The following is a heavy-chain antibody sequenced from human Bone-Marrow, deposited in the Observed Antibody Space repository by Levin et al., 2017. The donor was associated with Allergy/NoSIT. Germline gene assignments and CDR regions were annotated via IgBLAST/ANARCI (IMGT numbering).Heavy chain of an antibody. CDR3: ARDQNMVQGVDSYWFDP. CDR1: GGTFSSYA. Sequence: KISCQASGGTFSSYAISWVRQAPGQGLEWMGGIIPIFGTANYAQKFQGRVTITADKSTSTAYMELSSLRSEDTAVYYCARDQNMVQGVDSYWFDPWGQGTLVTVSS. J-gene: IGHJ5*02. V-gene: IGHV1-69*06. CDR2: IIPIFGTA. D-gene: IGHD3-10*01.